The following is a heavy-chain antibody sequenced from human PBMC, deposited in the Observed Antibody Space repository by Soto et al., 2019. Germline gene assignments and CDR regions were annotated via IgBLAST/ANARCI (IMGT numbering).Heavy chain of an antibody. V-gene: IGHV5-10-1*01. CDR3: ARFRGIAAAGIRYYDYSGMDA. D-gene: IGHD6-13*01. CDR2: IDPSDSYT. CDR1: GYSFTSYW. Sequence: GESMKISCKSSGYSFTSYWISWVRQMPGKGLEWMGRIDPSDSYTNYSPSFQGHVTISADKSISTAYLQWSSLKASDTAMYYCARFRGIAAAGIRYYDYSGMDAWGLGTAVTIS. J-gene: IGHJ6*02.